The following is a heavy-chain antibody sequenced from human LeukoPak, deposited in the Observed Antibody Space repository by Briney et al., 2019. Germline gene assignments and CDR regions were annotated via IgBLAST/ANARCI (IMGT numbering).Heavy chain of an antibody. D-gene: IGHD6-13*01. V-gene: IGHV4-39*01. J-gene: IGHJ5*02. CDR2: IYFSGST. Sequence: SETLSLTCTVSGGSISSSYYWGWFRQPPGKGLEWIGSIYFSGSTYYSPSLKSRVTISMDTSKNQFSLKLSSVTAADTAVYYCAILGGYPNWFDPWGQGTLVTVSS. CDR3: AILGGYPNWFDP. CDR1: GGSISSSYY.